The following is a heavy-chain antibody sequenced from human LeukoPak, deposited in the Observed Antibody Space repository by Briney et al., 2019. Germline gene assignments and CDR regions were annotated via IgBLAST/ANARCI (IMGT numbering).Heavy chain of an antibody. D-gene: IGHD1-7*01. Sequence: GGSLRLSCAASGFTFSSYWMHWVRQAPGRGLVWVSRINSDGSSASYADSVKGRFTISRDNAKNTLYLQMNSLRAEDTAVYYCAMNYGYYYYYMDVWGKGTTVTVSS. CDR2: INSDGSSA. V-gene: IGHV3-74*01. CDR1: GFTFSSYW. CDR3: AMNYGYYYYYMDV. J-gene: IGHJ6*03.